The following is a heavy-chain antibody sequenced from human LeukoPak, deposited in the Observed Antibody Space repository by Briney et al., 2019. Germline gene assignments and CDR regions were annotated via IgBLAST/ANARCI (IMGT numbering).Heavy chain of an antibody. V-gene: IGHV1-2*02. CDR1: GYTFTGYY. J-gene: IGHJ3*02. CDR3: ARGPPRQYSSGAFDI. CDR2: INPNSGGT. D-gene: IGHD6-19*01. Sequence: ASVKVSCKASGYTFTGYYMHWVRQAPGQGLEWMGWINPNSGGTNYAQKFQGRVTMTRDTSISTAYMELSRLRSDDTAVYYCARGPPRQYSSGAFDIWGQGTMVTVSS.